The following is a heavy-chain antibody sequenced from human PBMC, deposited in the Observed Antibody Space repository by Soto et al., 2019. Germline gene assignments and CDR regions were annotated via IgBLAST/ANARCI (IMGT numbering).Heavy chain of an antibody. V-gene: IGHV1-18*04. D-gene: IGHD2-2*02. Sequence: XSGEASSGASGHTFTSDANLLVRQIPGQGLEWVGWISPDNGKTEYSQSLQGRVSMTTDTATSIAFMELRSLRTDDPAQYYCATERYIPDRTRPFGLCDDWGQGSRGIFST. CDR3: ATERYIPDRTRPFGLCDD. J-gene: IGHJ4*02. CDR1: GHTFTSDA. CDR2: ISPDNGKT.